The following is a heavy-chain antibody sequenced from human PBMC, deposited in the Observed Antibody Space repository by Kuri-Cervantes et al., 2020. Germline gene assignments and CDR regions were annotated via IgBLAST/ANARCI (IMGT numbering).Heavy chain of an antibody. CDR3: ARDLGATMRVMGY. D-gene: IGHD1-26*01. V-gene: IGHV3-30*03. J-gene: IGHJ4*02. CDR1: GFTFSSYG. CDR2: ISYDGSNK. Sequence: GGSLRLSCAASGFTFSSYGMHWVRQAPGKGLERVAVISYDGSNKYYADSVKGRFTISRDNSKNTLYLQMNSLRAEDTAVYYCARDLGATMRVMGYWGQGTLVTVSS.